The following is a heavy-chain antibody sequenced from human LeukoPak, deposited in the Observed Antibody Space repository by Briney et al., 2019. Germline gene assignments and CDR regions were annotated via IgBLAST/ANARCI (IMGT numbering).Heavy chain of an antibody. V-gene: IGHV3-30*04. CDR3: AREVYSYALDALEL. CDR1: GFSVNNYD. J-gene: IGHJ3*01. CDR2: ISMDGIQE. Sequence: GGSLRLSCAASGFSVNNYDMHWVRQPPGKGLEWVAVISMDGIQEYYADFVKGRFSISRDNSKNTLYLQMNSLRSEDMGVYYCAREVYSYALDALELWGQGTMVTVSS. D-gene: IGHD5-18*01.